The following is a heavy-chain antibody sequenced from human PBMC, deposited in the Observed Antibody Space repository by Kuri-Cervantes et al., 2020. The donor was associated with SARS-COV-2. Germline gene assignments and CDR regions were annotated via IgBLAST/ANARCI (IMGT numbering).Heavy chain of an antibody. CDR2: ITPFNGNT. V-gene: IGHV1-45*02. CDR3: ARSGPGAISREDGALDI. D-gene: IGHD4/OR15-4a*01. CDR1: GDTFTYRF. J-gene: IGHJ3*02. Sequence: SVRVSCKASGDTFTYRFLHWVRQAPGQAPEWMGWITPFNGNTKYAQKFQDRVTITRDRSMNTAYMELSSLRSEDTAMYYCARSGPGAISREDGALDIWGQGTMVTVSS.